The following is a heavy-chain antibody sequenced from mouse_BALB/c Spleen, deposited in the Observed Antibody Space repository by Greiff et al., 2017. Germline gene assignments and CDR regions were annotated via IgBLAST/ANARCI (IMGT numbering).Heavy chain of an antibody. J-gene: IGHJ4*01. V-gene: IGHV14-1*02. CDR3: ASIVITTVLYYYAMDY. D-gene: IGHD1-1*01. Sequence: EVQLQQSGAELVRPGALVKLSCKASGFNIKDYYMHWVKQRPEQGLVWIGWIDPENGNTIYDPKFQGKASITADTSSNTAYLQLSSLTSEDTAVYYCASIVITTVLYYYAMDYWGQGTSVTVSS. CDR1: GFNIKDYY. CDR2: IDPENGNT.